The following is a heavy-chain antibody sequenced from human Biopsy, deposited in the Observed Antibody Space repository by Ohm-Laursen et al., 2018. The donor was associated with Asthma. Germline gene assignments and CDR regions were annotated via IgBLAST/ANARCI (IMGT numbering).Heavy chain of an antibody. CDR2: ISVYNGNT. Sequence: ASEKVSCKTPLYTLNNVGITWVRQAPGQGLVWMGWISVYNGNTKVAQKLQDRVTMIKDTSTSTAFMDLRSLRSEYKAMYFCPIAVDYSHYYGIDVWGQGTTVTVS. D-gene: IGHD3-10*01. V-gene: IGHV1-18*01. CDR3: PIAVDYSHYYGIDV. CDR1: LYTLNNVG. J-gene: IGHJ6*01.